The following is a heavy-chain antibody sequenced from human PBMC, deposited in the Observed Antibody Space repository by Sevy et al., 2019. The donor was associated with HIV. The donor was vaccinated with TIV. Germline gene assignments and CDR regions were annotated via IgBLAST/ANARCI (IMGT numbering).Heavy chain of an antibody. V-gene: IGHV3-23*01. J-gene: IGHJ6*02. CDR1: GFTFSNYA. CDR3: AKGGGIAARIPYYYGMDV. D-gene: IGHD6-6*01. Sequence: GGSLRLSCAASGFTFSNYAMSWVRQAPGKGLEWVSGVGSGGSTYYADSLKGRFTISRDNSKNTLYMQMNSLRAEDTAVSYCAKGGGIAARIPYYYGMDVWGQGTTVTVSS. CDR2: VGSGGST.